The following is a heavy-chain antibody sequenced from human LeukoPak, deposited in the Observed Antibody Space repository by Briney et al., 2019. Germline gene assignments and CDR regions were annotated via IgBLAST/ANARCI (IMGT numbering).Heavy chain of an antibody. Sequence: GGSLRLSCAASGFTVSSNYMSWVRQAPGKGLEWVSVIYSGGSTYYADSVKGRFTFSRDSSKNTLYLQMNSLRAEDTAVYYCAATARGGTTLDYWGQGTLVTVSS. V-gene: IGHV3-53*01. CDR3: AATARGGTTLDY. D-gene: IGHD1-1*01. CDR2: IYSGGST. J-gene: IGHJ4*02. CDR1: GFTVSSNY.